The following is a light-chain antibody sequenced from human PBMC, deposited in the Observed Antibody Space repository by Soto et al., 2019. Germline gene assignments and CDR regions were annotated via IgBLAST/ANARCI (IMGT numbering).Light chain of an antibody. V-gene: IGKV1-5*03. CDR2: KAS. CDR3: QQYRIYPRT. CDR1: QSISYW. Sequence: DIQMTQSPSTLSASVGDRVTITCRASQSISYWLAWYQQKPGKAPKVLIYKASSLESGVPSRFSGSGSGTEFTLTISSLQPDDSATYFCQQYRIYPRTFGQGTKVEIK. J-gene: IGKJ1*01.